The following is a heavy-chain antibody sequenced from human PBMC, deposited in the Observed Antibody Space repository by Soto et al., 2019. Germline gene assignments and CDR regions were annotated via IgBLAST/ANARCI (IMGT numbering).Heavy chain of an antibody. CDR1: GYSISSGYY. CDR2: IYHSGST. V-gene: IGHV4-38-2*01. J-gene: IGHJ6*02. CDR3: ARSTPPRYSSSWFRYDYYYGMDV. D-gene: IGHD6-13*01. Sequence: PSETLSLTCAVSGYSISSGYYWGWIRQPPGKGLEWFGSIYHSGSTYYNPSLKSRVTISVDTSKNQFSLKLSSVTAADTAVYYCARSTPPRYSSSWFRYDYYYGMDVWGQGTTVT.